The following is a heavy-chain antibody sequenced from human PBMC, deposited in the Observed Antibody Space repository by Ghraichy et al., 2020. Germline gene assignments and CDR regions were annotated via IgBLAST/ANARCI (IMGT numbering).Heavy chain of an antibody. Sequence: GGSLRISCAASGFTFSSYAMSWVRQAPGKGLEWVSTISGSGRNTFYADSVKGRFTISRHSPKNTLYLQMNSLRAEDTAVYYCAREPRYCSSGSCPFDYWGQGTRVTVSS. D-gene: IGHD2-15*01. CDR2: ISGSGRNT. V-gene: IGHV3-23*01. CDR3: AREPRYCSSGSCPFDY. J-gene: IGHJ4*02. CDR1: GFTFSSYA.